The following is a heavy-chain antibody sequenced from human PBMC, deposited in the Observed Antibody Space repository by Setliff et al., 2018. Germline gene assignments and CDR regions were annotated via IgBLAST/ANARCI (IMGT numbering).Heavy chain of an antibody. V-gene: IGHV1-2*04. CDR3: ARSLAARIYYFDY. Sequence: GASVKVSCKASGYTLTGYYMHWVRQAPGQGLEWMGWINPNSGGTNYAQKFQGWVTMTRDTSISTAYMELSRLRSGDTAVYYCARSLAARIYYFDYWGQGTLVTVSS. CDR1: GYTLTGYY. D-gene: IGHD6-6*01. CDR2: INPNSGGT. J-gene: IGHJ4*02.